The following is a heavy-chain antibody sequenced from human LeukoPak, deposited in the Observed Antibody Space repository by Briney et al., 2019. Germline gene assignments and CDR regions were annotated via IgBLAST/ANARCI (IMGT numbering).Heavy chain of an antibody. V-gene: IGHV3-74*01. J-gene: IGHJ4*02. D-gene: IGHD3-3*01. CDR2: LNGDGSAT. CDR1: GFTFSRYW. Sequence: GGSLRLSCAASGFTFSRYWMHWVRQAPGKGLVWVSRLNGDGSATTYADSVKGRFTISRDNAKNTLYLQMNSLRAEDTAVYYCARNAFTIFGVITVNPDYWGQGTLVTVSS. CDR3: ARNAFTIFGVITVNPDY.